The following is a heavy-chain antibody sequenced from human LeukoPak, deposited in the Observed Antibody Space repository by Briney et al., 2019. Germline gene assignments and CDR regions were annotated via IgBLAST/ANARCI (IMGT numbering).Heavy chain of an antibody. CDR1: GFAFNDYW. Sequence: GGSLRLSCAASGFAFNDYWMNWVRQVPGKGLMWVARINSDGSRTTYADPVKGRFTVSRDNAKNSLYLQMNSLRAEDMAVYYCARGHVWIVPGGPGTLVTVSS. J-gene: IGHJ5*02. CDR2: INSDGSRT. CDR3: ARGHVWIVP. V-gene: IGHV3-74*01.